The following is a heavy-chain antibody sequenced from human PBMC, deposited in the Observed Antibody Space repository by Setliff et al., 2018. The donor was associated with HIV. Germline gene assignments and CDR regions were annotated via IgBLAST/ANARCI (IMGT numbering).Heavy chain of an antibody. CDR2: ISGWGGST. D-gene: IGHD6-13*01. CDR1: GFTFSTYA. Sequence: LRLSCAASGFTFSTYAMSWVCQAPGKGLEWVSGISGWGGSTYNADSVQGRFTISRDNSKNTLYLQMNSLRAEDTAVYYCAKDHATSSWFTALLDYWGQGALVTVSS. J-gene: IGHJ4*02. CDR3: AKDHATSSWFTALLDY. V-gene: IGHV3-23*01.